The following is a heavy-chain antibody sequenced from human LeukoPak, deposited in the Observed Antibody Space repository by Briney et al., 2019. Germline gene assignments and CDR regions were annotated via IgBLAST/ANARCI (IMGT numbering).Heavy chain of an antibody. J-gene: IGHJ4*02. V-gene: IGHV3-33*01. Sequence: GGSLRLSCAASGFTFSSYGMHWVRQAPGKGLEWVAVIWYDGSNKYYADSVKGRFTISRDNSKNSLYLQMNSLRAEDTAVYYCARVWASGWYRRRLDYWGQGTLVTVSS. CDR3: ARVWASGWYRRRLDY. CDR2: IWYDGSNK. D-gene: IGHD6-19*01. CDR1: GFTFSSYG.